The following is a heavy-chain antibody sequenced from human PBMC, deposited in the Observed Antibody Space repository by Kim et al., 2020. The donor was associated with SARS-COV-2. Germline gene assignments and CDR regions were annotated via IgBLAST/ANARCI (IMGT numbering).Heavy chain of an antibody. V-gene: IGHV4-39*01. CDR3: ARHVRNWYFDL. CDR1: GVSISSSTDY. CDR2: INYSGRA. Sequence: SETLSLTRTVSGVSISSSTDYWAWIRQPPGKGLECIGNINYSGRAYYNPSLNSRVTISVDTSKNQLSLKLSSVTTADTAVYYCARHVRNWYFDLWGRGTL. J-gene: IGHJ2*01.